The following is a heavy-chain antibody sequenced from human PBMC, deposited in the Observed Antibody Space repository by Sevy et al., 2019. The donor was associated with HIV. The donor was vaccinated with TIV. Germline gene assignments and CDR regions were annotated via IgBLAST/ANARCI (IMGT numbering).Heavy chain of an antibody. CDR2: ISSSSSYI. CDR3: ASVEYSSSSVFDY. J-gene: IGHJ4*02. D-gene: IGHD6-6*01. Sequence: GGSLRLSCAASGFTFSSYSMNWVRQAPGKGLEWVSSISSSSSYIYYADSVKGRFTISRDNAKNSLYPQMNSLRAEDTAVYYCASVEYSSSSVFDYWGQGTLVTVSS. V-gene: IGHV3-21*01. CDR1: GFTFSSYS.